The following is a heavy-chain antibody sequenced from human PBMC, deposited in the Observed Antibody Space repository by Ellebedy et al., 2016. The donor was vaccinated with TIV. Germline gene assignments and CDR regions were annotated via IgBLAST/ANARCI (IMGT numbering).Heavy chain of an antibody. CDR3: VRDLSTADYRDY. CDR1: GGGTFSSYA. CDR2: IIPIFGTA. V-gene: IGHV1-69*13. Sequence: SVKVSCKASGGGTFSSYAISWVRQAPGQGLEWMGGIIPIFGTANYAQKFQGRVTITAAESTSTAYMELNSLRSEDTAVYYCVRDLSTADYRDYWGQGTLVSVSS. J-gene: IGHJ4*02. D-gene: IGHD4-11*01.